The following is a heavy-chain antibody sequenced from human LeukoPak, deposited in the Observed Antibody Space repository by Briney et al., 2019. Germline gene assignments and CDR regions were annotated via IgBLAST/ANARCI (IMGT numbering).Heavy chain of an antibody. D-gene: IGHD1-1*01. CDR1: GGSISSYY. CDR2: IYTSGST. CDR3: AGGGYNWNGWASAFDY. Sequence: PSETLSLTCTVSGGSISSYYWSWIRQPAGKGLEWIGRIYTSGSTNYNPSLKSRVTMSVDTSKNQFSLNLSSVTAADTAVYYCAGGGYNWNGWASAFDYWGQGTLVAVSS. V-gene: IGHV4-4*07. J-gene: IGHJ4*02.